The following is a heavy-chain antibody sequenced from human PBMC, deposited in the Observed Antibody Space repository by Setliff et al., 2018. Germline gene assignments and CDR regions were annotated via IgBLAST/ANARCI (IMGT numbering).Heavy chain of an antibody. CDR2: INHRGST. V-gene: IGHV4-34*01. D-gene: IGHD2-2*01. Sequence: SETLSLTCTVYGGSFTNYYWGWIRQSPGKGLEWIGEINHRGSTNYNPSLRSRVTISVDTSKNQFSLILRSVTAADTAVYYCARGRMRGSCSGPSCTYDPFDIWGQGTPVTVSS. J-gene: IGHJ3*02. CDR1: GGSFTNYY. CDR3: ARGRMRGSCSGPSCTYDPFDI.